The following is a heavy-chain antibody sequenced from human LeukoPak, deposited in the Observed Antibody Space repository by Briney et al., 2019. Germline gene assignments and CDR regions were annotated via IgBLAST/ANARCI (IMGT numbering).Heavy chain of an antibody. CDR2: IKQDGSEK. V-gene: IGHV3-7*01. CDR3: ARDGPYGDYDY. Sequence: GGSLRLSCAASGFTFSSYRMSWVRQAPGKGLEWVANIKQDGSEKYYVDSVKGRFTISRDNAKNSLYLQMNSLRAEDTAVYYCARDGPYGDYDYWGQGTLVTVSS. D-gene: IGHD4-17*01. CDR1: GFTFSSYR. J-gene: IGHJ4*02.